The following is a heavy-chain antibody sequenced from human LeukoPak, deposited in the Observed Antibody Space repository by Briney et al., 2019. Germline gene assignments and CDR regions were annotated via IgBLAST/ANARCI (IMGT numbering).Heavy chain of an antibody. Sequence: PGESLRLSCAASGFTFSRYWIHWVRQAPGKGLEWVSRINPDGSTTTYADSVKGRFTISRDKSKNTLYLQMNSLRAEDTAVYYCASIPCEYSGYDCPNAFDIWGQGTMVTVSS. V-gene: IGHV3-74*01. CDR3: ASIPCEYSGYDCPNAFDI. CDR2: INPDGSTT. J-gene: IGHJ3*02. CDR1: GFTFSRYW. D-gene: IGHD5-12*01.